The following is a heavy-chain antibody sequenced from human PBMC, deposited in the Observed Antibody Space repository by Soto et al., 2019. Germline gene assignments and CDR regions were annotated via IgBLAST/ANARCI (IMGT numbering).Heavy chain of an antibody. J-gene: IGHJ6*02. CDR1: GFSFDDYA. Sequence: EVQLVESGGGLVQPGRSLRLSCAASGFSFDDYAMHWVRQAPGKGLEWVSGISWNSGSIGYADSVKGRFTISRDNAKDSLYLQMNSLRAEDTALYYCAKAGQEGGHTQYYGMDVWGQGTTVTVSS. D-gene: IGHD5-18*01. CDR2: ISWNSGSI. V-gene: IGHV3-9*01. CDR3: AKAGQEGGHTQYYGMDV.